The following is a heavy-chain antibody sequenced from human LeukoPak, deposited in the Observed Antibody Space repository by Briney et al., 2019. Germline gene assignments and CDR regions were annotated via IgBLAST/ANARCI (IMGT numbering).Heavy chain of an antibody. Sequence: GRSLRLSCAASGFTFSSYAMHWVRQAPGKGLEWVAVISYDGSNKYYADSVKGRFTISRDNAKNSLYLQMNSLRAEDTAVYYCARVKRYYDFWSGSRGPASPYYMDVWGKGTTVTVSS. J-gene: IGHJ6*03. CDR3: ARVKRYYDFWSGSRGPASPYYMDV. CDR2: ISYDGSNK. D-gene: IGHD3-3*01. CDR1: GFTFSSYA. V-gene: IGHV3-30*04.